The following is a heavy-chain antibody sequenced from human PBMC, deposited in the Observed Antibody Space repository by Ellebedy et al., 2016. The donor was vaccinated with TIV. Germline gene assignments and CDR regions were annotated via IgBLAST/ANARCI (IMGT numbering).Heavy chain of an antibody. CDR1: GGSFSGYY. CDR3: ARFTIGLDY. CDR2: INHSGST. J-gene: IGHJ4*02. D-gene: IGHD3-10*01. V-gene: IGHV4-34*01. Sequence: MPSETLSLTCAVYGGSFSGYYWSWIRQPPGKGLEWIGEINHSGSTNYNPSLKSRVTVSVDTSKNQFPLKLSSVTAADTAVYYCARFTIGLDYWGQGTLVTVSS.